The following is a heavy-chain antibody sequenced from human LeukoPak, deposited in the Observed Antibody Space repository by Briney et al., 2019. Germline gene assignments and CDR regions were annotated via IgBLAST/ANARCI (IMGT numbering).Heavy chain of an antibody. J-gene: IGHJ4*02. CDR3: ARGTRGIVLAGEFFDY. V-gene: IGHV3-33*01. Sequence: PGRSLRLSCAAFGFTFSTYGMHWVRQAPGKGLEWVAVIWYDGSNKYYADSVKGRFTISRDNSKNTLYLQMNSLRAEDTAVYYCARGTRGIVLAGEFFDYWGQGTLVTVSS. D-gene: IGHD6-19*01. CDR1: GFTFSTYG. CDR2: IWYDGSNK.